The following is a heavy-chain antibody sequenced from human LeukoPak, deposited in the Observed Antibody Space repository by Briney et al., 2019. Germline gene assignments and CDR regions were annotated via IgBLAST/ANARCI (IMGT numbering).Heavy chain of an antibody. D-gene: IGHD3-10*01. V-gene: IGHV3-21*01. CDR2: ISSSSSYI. CDR1: GFTFSSYS. J-gene: IGHJ3*02. Sequence: WGSLRLSCAASGFTFSSYSMNWVRQAPGKGLEWVSSISSSSSYIYYADSVKGRFTISRDSFKNTLYLQMNSLRPEDTAVYYCAKEGDYYGSGSYRDGFDIWGQGTRATVSS. CDR3: AKEGDYYGSGSYRDGFDI.